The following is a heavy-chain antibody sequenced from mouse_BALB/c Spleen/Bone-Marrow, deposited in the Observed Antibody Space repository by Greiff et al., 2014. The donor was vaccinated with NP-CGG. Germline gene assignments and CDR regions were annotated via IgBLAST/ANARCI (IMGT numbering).Heavy chain of an antibody. CDR3: ARGDYRYDGFAY. V-gene: IGHV1-54*01. Sequence: QVQLQQSGAELVRPGTSVKVSCKASGYAFTNYLIEWVKQRPGQGLEWIGVINPGSGGTNYNEKFKGKATLTADKSSSTAYMQLSSLTSDDSVVYFCARGDYRYDGFAYWGQGTLVTVSA. CDR2: INPGSGGT. CDR1: GYAFTNYL. J-gene: IGHJ3*01. D-gene: IGHD2-14*01.